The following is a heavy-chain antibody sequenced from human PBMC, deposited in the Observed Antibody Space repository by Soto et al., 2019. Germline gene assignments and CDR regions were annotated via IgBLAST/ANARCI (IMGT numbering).Heavy chain of an antibody. CDR3: ARVKLGSYDWDDP. Sequence: QLVESGGGLVQPGGSLRLSCAASGFTFSSYWLHWVRQAPGEGLVWVPRSNPDGGRTKHADSVKRRFTISRDNAKNTLYLQMDSLRAEDTAVYYCARVKLGSYDWDDPWGQGTLVTVSS. J-gene: IGHJ5*02. D-gene: IGHD3-10*01. CDR2: SNPDGGRT. CDR1: GFTFSSYW. V-gene: IGHV3-74*03.